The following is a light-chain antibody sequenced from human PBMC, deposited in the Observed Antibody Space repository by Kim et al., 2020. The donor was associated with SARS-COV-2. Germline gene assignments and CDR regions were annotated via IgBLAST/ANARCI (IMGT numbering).Light chain of an antibody. J-gene: IGLJ3*02. CDR2: NVN. Sequence: QSALTQPASVSESPGQSITISCTGSSSDVGGYDHVSWYQQHTDKVPKLMIYNVNKRPSGVSSRFSGSKSGNTASLTISGLQAEDEADYYCSSYATSTTWVFGGGTKVTVL. CDR1: SSDVGGYDH. V-gene: IGLV2-14*03. CDR3: SSYATSTTWV.